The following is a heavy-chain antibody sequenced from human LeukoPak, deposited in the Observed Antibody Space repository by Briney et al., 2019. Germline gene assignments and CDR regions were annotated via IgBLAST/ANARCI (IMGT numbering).Heavy chain of an antibody. J-gene: IGHJ4*02. D-gene: IGHD6-6*01. CDR3: TRDLVYSSSSATPLDY. Sequence: ASVKVSCKASGDTFTSYGISWVRQAPGQGLEWMGWISAYNGNTNYAHKLQGRVTMTTDTSTSTAYMELRSLRSDDTAVYYCTRDLVYSSSSATPLDYWGQGTLVTVSS. V-gene: IGHV1-18*01. CDR1: GDTFTSYG. CDR2: ISAYNGNT.